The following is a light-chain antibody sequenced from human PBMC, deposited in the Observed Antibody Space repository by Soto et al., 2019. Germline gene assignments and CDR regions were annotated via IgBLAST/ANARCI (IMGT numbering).Light chain of an antibody. J-gene: IGKJ1*01. Sequence: EILMRQSPATLSASPGERATLSCRASQSVRSNLAWYQQKPGQAPRLLIYGASTRATGIPARFSGSGSGTEFTLSIGSLQSEDFAVYYCQQYNDWPPTFGQGTKVDIK. CDR3: QQYNDWPPT. CDR2: GAS. CDR1: QSVRSN. V-gene: IGKV3-15*01.